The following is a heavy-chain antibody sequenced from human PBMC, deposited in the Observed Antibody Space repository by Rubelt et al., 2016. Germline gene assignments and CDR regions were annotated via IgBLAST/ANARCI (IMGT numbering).Heavy chain of an antibody. Sequence: EVQLLESGGGLVQPGGSLRLSCAASGFTFSSYSMNWVRQAPGKGLEWVSYIGSSSRRIYYADSVKGRFTVSRDNAKNSLYLQMNSLRDEDTAVYYCARSDITIFEVVKNWGQGTLVTVSS. J-gene: IGHJ4*02. D-gene: IGHD3-3*01. CDR1: GFTFSSYS. CDR2: IGSSSRRI. CDR3: ARSDITIFEVVKN. V-gene: IGHV3-48*02.